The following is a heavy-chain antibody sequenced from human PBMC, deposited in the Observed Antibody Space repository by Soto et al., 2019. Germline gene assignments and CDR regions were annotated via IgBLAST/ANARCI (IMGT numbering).Heavy chain of an antibody. CDR3: ARDFDYGDSGGAFDI. J-gene: IGHJ3*02. CDR2: IYHSGST. V-gene: IGHV4-38-2*02. Sequence: SETLSLTCAVSCYSIISGYYWGWIRQPPGKGLEWIGSIYHSGSTYYNPSLKSRVTISVDTSKNQFSLKLSSVTAADTAVYYCARDFDYGDSGGAFDIWGQGTMVTVSS. D-gene: IGHD4-17*01. CDR1: CYSIISGYY.